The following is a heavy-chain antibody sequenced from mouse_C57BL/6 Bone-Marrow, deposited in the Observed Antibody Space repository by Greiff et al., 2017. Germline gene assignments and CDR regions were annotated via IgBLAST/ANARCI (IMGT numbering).Heavy chain of an antibody. CDR1: GYSIPSGYF. V-gene: IGHV3-6*01. Sequence: EVKLQESGPGLVKPSQSLSLTCSVTGYSIPSGYFWYWIRQFPGNQLEWMGYNSYDGSNNYNPSLKNRISITRDTSKNQVFLKLNSVTTEDTATYYGARGGTGTYAMDYWGQGTSVTVSS. CDR3: ARGGTGTYAMDY. D-gene: IGHD4-1*01. CDR2: NSYDGSN. J-gene: IGHJ4*01.